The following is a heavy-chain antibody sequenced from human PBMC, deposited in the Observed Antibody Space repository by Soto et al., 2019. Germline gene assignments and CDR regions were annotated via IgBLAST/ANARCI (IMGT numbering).Heavy chain of an antibody. CDR1: GFTFSSYG. V-gene: IGHV3-33*01. D-gene: IGHD4-17*01. J-gene: IGHJ4*02. CDR3: ARDSHEDYGDYAFDY. CDR2: IWYDGSNK. Sequence: QVQLVESGGGVVQPGRSLRLSCAASGFTFSSYGMHWVRQAPGKGLEWVAVIWYDGSNKYYADSVKGRFTISRDNSKNTLYLQMNSLRAEDTAVYYCARDSHEDYGDYAFDYWGQGTLVTVSS.